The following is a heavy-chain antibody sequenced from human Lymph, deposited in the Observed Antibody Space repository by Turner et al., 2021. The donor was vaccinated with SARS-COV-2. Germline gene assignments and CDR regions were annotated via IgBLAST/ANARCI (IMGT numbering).Heavy chain of an antibody. D-gene: IGHD5-18*01. CDR3: ARQLWLRGTFDY. J-gene: IGHJ4*02. V-gene: IGHV3-33*01. Sequence: QVQLVESGGGVVQPGRSLRLACAASGFTFSSYGMHWVRQAPGTGLEWVAAICYDGSNNYYADSVKGRFTISRDNSKNTLYLQMNSLRAEETAVYYCARQLWLRGTFDYWGQGTLVTVSS. CDR1: GFTFSSYG. CDR2: ICYDGSNN.